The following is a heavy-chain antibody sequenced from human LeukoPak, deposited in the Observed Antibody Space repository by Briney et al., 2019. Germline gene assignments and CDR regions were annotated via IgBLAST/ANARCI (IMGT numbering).Heavy chain of an antibody. CDR2: ISSSGSTI. V-gene: IGHV3-48*03. D-gene: IGHD6-13*01. CDR3: ARSKGYSSSWSRDSYYFDY. J-gene: IGHJ4*02. CDR1: GFTFSSYE. Sequence: GGSLRLSCAASGFTFSSYEMNWVRQAPGKGLEWVSYISSSGSTIYYADSVKGRFTISRDNAKNSLYLQMNSLRAEDTAVYYCARSKGYSSSWSRDSYYFDYWGQGTLVTVSS.